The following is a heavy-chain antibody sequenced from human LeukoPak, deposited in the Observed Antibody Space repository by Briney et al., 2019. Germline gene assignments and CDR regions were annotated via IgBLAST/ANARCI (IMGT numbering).Heavy chain of an antibody. CDR2: INGDAGST. Sequence: GGSLRPSCAASGFTFSTYWMHWVRQAPGKGRVWLSRINGDAGSTSYADSVKGRFTISRDNAKNTLYLQMNSLRAEDTAVYYCARDYYASGSPNDYWGQGTLVTVSS. D-gene: IGHD3-10*01. CDR3: ARDYYASGSPNDY. J-gene: IGHJ4*02. CDR1: GFTFSTYW. V-gene: IGHV3-74*01.